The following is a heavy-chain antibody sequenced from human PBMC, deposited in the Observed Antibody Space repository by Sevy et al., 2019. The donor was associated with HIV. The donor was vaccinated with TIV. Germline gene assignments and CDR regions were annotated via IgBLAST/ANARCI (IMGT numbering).Heavy chain of an antibody. CDR3: AREMGSGGYYGEGFDY. Sequence: GGSLRLSCTASGFTFNTYEMNWVRQAPGKGLEWISYVNSDSSTINYAASVKGRFTTSRDNAKNSLYLQMNNLRAEDTAVYYCAREMGSGGYYGEGFDYWGQGTLVTVSS. J-gene: IGHJ4*02. V-gene: IGHV3-48*03. CDR2: VNSDSSTI. D-gene: IGHD1-26*01. CDR1: GFTFNTYE.